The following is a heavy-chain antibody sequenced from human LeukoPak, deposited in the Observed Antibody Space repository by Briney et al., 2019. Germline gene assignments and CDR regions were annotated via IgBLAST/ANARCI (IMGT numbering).Heavy chain of an antibody. CDR1: GFTFSSYA. J-gene: IGHJ3*02. CDR3: ASFAGYSSSWDAFDI. CDR2: ISYDGSNK. V-gene: IGHV3-30-3*01. Sequence: GGSLRPSCAASGFTFSSYAMHWVRQAPGKGLEWVAVISYDGSNKYYADSVKGRFTISRDNSKNTLYLQMNSLRAEDTAVYYCASFAGYSSSWDAFDIWGQGTMVTVSS. D-gene: IGHD6-13*01.